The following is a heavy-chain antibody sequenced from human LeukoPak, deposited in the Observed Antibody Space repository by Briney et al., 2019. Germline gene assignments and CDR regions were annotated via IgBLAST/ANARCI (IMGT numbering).Heavy chain of an antibody. D-gene: IGHD3-22*01. V-gene: IGHV4-39*07. CDR2: IYYSGST. Sequence: SETLSLTCTVSGGSISSSSYYWGWIRQPPGKGLEWIGSIYYSGSTYYNPSLKSRVTISVDTSKNQFSLKLSSVTAADTAVYYCARVSRGQYYYDSSGYLDYWGQGTLVTVSS. CDR1: GGSISSSSYY. CDR3: ARVSRGQYYYDSSGYLDY. J-gene: IGHJ4*02.